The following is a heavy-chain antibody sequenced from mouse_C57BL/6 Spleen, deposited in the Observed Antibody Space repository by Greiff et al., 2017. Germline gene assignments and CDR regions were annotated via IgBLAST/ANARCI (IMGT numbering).Heavy chain of an antibody. V-gene: IGHV1-82*01. CDR1: GYAFSSSW. CDR2: IYPGDGDT. Sequence: VQLQQSGPELVKPGASVKISCKASGYAFSSSWMNWVKQRPGKGLEWIGRIYPGDGDTNYNGKFKGKATLTADKSSSTAYMQLSSLTSEDSAVYFCAITDGYYNYFDYWGQGTTLTVSS. CDR3: AITDGYYNYFDY. J-gene: IGHJ2*01. D-gene: IGHD2-3*01.